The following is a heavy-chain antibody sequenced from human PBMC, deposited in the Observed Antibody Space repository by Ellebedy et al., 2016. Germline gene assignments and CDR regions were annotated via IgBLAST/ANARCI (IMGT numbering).Heavy chain of an antibody. D-gene: IGHD2-2*02. CDR3: TIYEEKLSSEVRLSP. J-gene: IGHJ5*02. Sequence: GGSLRLSCAVSASIFSDSAINWVRQASGKRPEWIGRMRSRVNNFATAYTATMKGRFTISTDDSKKTTYLQMDSLKTEDTAVYYCTIYEEKLSSEVRLSPWGQGTQVTVSS. CDR2: MRSRVNNFAT. V-gene: IGHV3-73*01. CDR1: ASIFSDSA.